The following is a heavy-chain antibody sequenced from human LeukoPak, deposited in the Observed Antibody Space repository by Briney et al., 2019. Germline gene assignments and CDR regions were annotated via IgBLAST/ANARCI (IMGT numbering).Heavy chain of an antibody. Sequence: GGSLRLSCAASGFTFSSYAMHWVRQAPGKGLEWVAVISYDGSNKYYADSVKGRFTISRDNSKNTLYLQMNSLRAEDTAVYYCARDLSSSSTSYLTSYFDYWGQGTLVTVSS. CDR3: ARDLSSSSTSYLTSYFDY. CDR1: GFTFSSYA. CDR2: ISYDGSNK. D-gene: IGHD2-2*01. V-gene: IGHV3-30-3*01. J-gene: IGHJ4*02.